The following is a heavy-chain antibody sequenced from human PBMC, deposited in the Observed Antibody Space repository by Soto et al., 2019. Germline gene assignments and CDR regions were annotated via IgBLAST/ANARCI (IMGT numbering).Heavy chain of an antibody. CDR2: IWYDGSNK. CDR1: GFTFSSYG. J-gene: IGHJ4*02. D-gene: IGHD6-19*01. Sequence: QVQLVESGGGVVQPGRSLRLSCAASGFTFSSYGMHWVRQAPGKGLEWVAVIWYDGSNKYYADSVKGRFTISRDNSKNTLYLQMTSLRAEDTAVYYCARDRYSRGWYDLAYWGQGTLVTVSA. V-gene: IGHV3-33*01. CDR3: ARDRYSRGWYDLAY.